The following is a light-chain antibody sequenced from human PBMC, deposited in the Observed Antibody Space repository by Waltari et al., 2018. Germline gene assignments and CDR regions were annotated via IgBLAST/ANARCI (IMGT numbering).Light chain of an antibody. CDR3: QHYVRLPAT. V-gene: IGKV3-20*01. CDR2: GAS. J-gene: IGKJ1*01. CDR1: ESVGRP. Sequence: EIVLTQSPGTLSLSPGERATLSCRARESVGRPLAWYQQRPGQAPRLLIYGASNRAPGIPDWFSGSGSGTEFSLTISRLEPEDFAVYYCQHYVRLPATFGQGTKVEIK.